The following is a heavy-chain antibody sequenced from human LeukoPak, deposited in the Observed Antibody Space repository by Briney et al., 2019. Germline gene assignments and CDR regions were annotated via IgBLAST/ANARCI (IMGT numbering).Heavy chain of an antibody. D-gene: IGHD3-16*02. CDR2: INHSGST. CDR3: ARHRPYVWGRYREIDY. J-gene: IGHJ4*02. Sequence: PSETLSLTCAVYGGSFSNYYWSWIRQPPGKGLEWIGEINHSGSTNCSPSLKSRVTISVDTSKNQFSLKLSSVTAADTAVYYCARHRPYVWGRYREIDYWGQGTLVTVSS. CDR1: GGSFSNYY. V-gene: IGHV4-34*01.